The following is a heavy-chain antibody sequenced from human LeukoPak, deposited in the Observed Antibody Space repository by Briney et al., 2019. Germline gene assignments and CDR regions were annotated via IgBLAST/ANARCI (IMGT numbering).Heavy chain of an antibody. D-gene: IGHD3/OR15-3a*01. J-gene: IGHJ4*02. CDR1: GFTFSSYS. CDR3: ASFRTGYSYYFDY. V-gene: IGHV3-48*04. Sequence: GGSLRLSCAASGFTFSSYSMNWVRQAPGKGLEWVSYISSSSSTIYYADSVKGRFTISRDNAKNSLYLQMSSLRAEDTAVYYCASFRTGYSYYFDYWGQGILVTVSS. CDR2: ISSSSSTI.